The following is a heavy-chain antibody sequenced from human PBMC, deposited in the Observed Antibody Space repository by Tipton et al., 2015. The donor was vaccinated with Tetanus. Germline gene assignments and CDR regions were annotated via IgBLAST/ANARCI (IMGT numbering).Heavy chain of an antibody. CDR3: VRPINHGFDM. Sequence: TLSLTCAVYGGSFSNYYLTWIRQPPGQGLEWIGEIRPSGITNYNPSLKSRVTVSIDMSKNQFSLKLSSVTAADTAVYYCVRPINHGFDMWGQGTMVIVS. D-gene: IGHD1-14*01. J-gene: IGHJ3*02. V-gene: IGHV4-34*01. CDR1: GGSFSNYY. CDR2: IRPSGIT.